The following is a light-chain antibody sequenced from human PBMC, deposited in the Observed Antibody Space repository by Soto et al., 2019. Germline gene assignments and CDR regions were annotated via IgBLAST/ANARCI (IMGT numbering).Light chain of an antibody. V-gene: IGKV1-39*01. CDR2: ASS. Sequence: DIQMTQSPSSLSASVGDRVTITCRASQSISSYLNWYQQKPGKAPKLLIYASSSLQSGVTSRFSGSGSGTDLSLTRSRLQPEDFATSYFQQSYSTPRSFGHGTKLEIK. J-gene: IGKJ2*01. CDR1: QSISSY. CDR3: QQSYSTPRS.